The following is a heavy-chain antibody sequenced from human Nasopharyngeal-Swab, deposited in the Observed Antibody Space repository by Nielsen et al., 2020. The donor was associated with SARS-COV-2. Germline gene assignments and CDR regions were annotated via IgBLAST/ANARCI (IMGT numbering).Heavy chain of an antibody. J-gene: IGHJ4*02. Sequence: RQAPGKGLEWIGFIYYSGSTYYNPSLKSRVTISVDKSKNQFSLKLSSVTAADTAVYYCASQIAARFDYWGQGTLVTVSS. D-gene: IGHD6-6*01. CDR3: ASQIAARFDY. CDR2: IYYSGST. V-gene: IGHV4-30-4*01.